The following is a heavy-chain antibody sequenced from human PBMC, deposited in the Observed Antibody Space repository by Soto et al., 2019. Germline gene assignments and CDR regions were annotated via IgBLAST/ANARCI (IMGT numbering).Heavy chain of an antibody. J-gene: IGHJ4*02. CDR2: INHSGST. D-gene: IGHD4-17*01. Sequence: SETLSLTCAVYGESFRDYYWSWIRQSPGKGLEWIGDINHSGSTNYNPSLKSRVTISVDTSKNQFSLKLTSVTAADTAIYYCARPMTTVITSLAYWAQGTLVTVSS. V-gene: IGHV4-34*01. CDR1: GESFRDYY. CDR3: ARPMTTVITSLAY.